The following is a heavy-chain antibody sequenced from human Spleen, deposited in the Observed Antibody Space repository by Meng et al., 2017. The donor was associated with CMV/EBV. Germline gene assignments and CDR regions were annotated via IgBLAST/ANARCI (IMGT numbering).Heavy chain of an antibody. CDR3: ARVDEDDSSGYRSDY. CDR1: GFTFDEYG. CDR2: INWNGGST. V-gene: IGHV3-20*03. Sequence: SGFTFDEYGMSWVRQAPGKGLEWVSGINWNGGSTGYADSVKGRFTISRDNAKNSLYLQMNSLRAEDTALYYCARVDEDDSSGYRSDYWGQGTLVTVSS. J-gene: IGHJ4*02. D-gene: IGHD3-22*01.